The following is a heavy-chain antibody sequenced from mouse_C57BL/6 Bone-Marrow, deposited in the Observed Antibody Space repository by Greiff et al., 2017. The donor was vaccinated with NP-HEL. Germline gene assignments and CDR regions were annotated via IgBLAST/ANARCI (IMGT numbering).Heavy chain of an antibody. CDR2: ISSGRSTI. CDR3: ARPSHYYGSSYYFDY. J-gene: IGHJ2*01. CDR1: GFTFSDYG. D-gene: IGHD1-1*01. Sequence: EVQLVESGGGLVKPGGSLKLSCAASGFTFSDYGMHWVRQAPEKGLEWVAYISSGRSTIYYADTVKGRFTISRDNAKNTLFLQMTSLRSEDTAMYYCARPSHYYGSSYYFDYWGQGTTLTVSS. V-gene: IGHV5-17*01.